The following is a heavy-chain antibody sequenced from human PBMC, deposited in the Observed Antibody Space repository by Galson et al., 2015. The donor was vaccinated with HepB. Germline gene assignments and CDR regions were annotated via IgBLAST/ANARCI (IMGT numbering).Heavy chain of an antibody. V-gene: IGHV3-66*02. CDR3: ASVVPPNTAMVDAYYYYGMDV. CDR1: GFTVSSNY. CDR2: IYRGGST. J-gene: IGHJ6*02. Sequence: SLRLSCAASGFTVSSNYMRWVRQAPGQGLEWVSVIYRGGSTYYADPVKVRFTISRDNSKNTLYLQMNSLIAEDTTVYYCASVVPPNTAMVDAYYYYGMDVWGQGTTVTVSS. D-gene: IGHD5-18*01.